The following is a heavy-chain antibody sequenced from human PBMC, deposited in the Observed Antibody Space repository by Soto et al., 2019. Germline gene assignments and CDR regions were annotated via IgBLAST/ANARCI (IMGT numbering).Heavy chain of an antibody. J-gene: IGHJ5*02. D-gene: IGHD3-10*01. CDR1: GGSISSGGYS. CDR2: IYHSGST. V-gene: IGHV4-30-2*01. Sequence: PSETLSLTCAVSGGSISSGGYSWSWIRQPPGKGLEWIGYIYHSGSTNYNPSLKSRVTISVDTSKNQFSLKLSSVTAADTAVYYCARQDGMVRGVNWFDPWGQGTLVTVSS. CDR3: ARQDGMVRGVNWFDP.